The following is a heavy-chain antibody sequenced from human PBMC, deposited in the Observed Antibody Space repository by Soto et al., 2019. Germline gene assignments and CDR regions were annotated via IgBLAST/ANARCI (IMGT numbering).Heavy chain of an antibody. CDR3: ARDQEAGPLFPTRYAMDA. J-gene: IGHJ6*02. CDR2: IGSTGSII. CDR1: GFPFSSFE. D-gene: IGHD6-13*01. Sequence: PGGSLRLSCAASGFPFSSFEMNWVRQAPGKGLEWISYIGSTGSIIYYADSVKGRFIISRDNAKKSLYLQMNSLRAEDTAVYYCARDQEAGPLFPTRYAMDAWGQGPTVTV. V-gene: IGHV3-48*03.